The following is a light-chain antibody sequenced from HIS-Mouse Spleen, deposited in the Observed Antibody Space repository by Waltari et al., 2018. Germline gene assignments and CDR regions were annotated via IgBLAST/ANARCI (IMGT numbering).Light chain of an antibody. CDR3: SSYAGSNNLV. CDR1: SSDVGGYNY. Sequence: QSALTQPPSASGSPGQSVTISYTGTSSDVGGYNYVPWYQQHPGKAPKLMIYEVSKRPSGVPDRFSGSKSGNTASLTVSGLQAEDEADYYCSSYAGSNNLVFGGGTKLTVL. CDR2: EVS. J-gene: IGLJ2*01. V-gene: IGLV2-8*01.